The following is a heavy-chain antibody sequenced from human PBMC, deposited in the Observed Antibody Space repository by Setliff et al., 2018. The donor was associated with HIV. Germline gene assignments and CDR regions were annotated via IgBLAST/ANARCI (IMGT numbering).Heavy chain of an antibody. CDR1: GDSISSGTYY. Sequence: PSETLSLTCNVSGDSISSGTYYWGWVRQAPGKGLEWIGSIFYSGDAHYNPSLKRRVTISVDTSKNQLSLKVRSVTAADTALYYCARVGVRNWNDDGIDYWGQGTLVTV. V-gene: IGHV4-39*01. D-gene: IGHD1-1*01. CDR3: ARVGVRNWNDDGIDY. CDR2: IFYSGDA. J-gene: IGHJ4*02.